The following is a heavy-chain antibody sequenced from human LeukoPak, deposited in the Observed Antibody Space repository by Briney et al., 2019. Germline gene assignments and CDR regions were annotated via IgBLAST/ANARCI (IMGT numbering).Heavy chain of an antibody. Sequence: TGGSRRLSCAASGFTLSSYATSWVRQAPGKGLEWVSAISGSGADTYYAGSVKGRFTISRDASKNTLYLQMNSLRDADTAVYYCAKQLDSGNYYPTGDDYWGQGTLVTVSS. V-gene: IGHV3-23*01. CDR2: ISGSGADT. CDR3: AKQLDSGNYYPTGDDY. CDR1: GFTLSSYA. J-gene: IGHJ4*02. D-gene: IGHD3-10*01.